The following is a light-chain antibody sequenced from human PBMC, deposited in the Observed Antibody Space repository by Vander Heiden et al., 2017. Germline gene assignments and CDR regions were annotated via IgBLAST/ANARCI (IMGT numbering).Light chain of an antibody. V-gene: IGKV3-11*01. CDR2: EAS. J-gene: IGKJ1*01. CDR1: QSVSSY. CDR3: QHRSGWLPGT. Sequence: EIVLTQSPATLSLCPGEGATLSCRDSQSVSSYLAWYQHKPGQAPRLLIYEASNRATGIPGRFSGTGSGTDFTLTISSLEPEDSAVYYCQHRSGWLPGTFGPGTKVEIK.